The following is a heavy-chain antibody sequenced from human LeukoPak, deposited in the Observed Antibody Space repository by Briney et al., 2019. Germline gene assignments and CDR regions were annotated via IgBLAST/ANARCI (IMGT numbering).Heavy chain of an antibody. CDR3: ARYCSSTRCQGPVFDN. D-gene: IGHD2-2*01. CDR2: IHPSGGNT. J-gene: IGHJ4*02. CDR1: GYTFTSNY. Sequence: GASVKVSCKASGYTFTSNYMHWVRQAPGQGLEWMGIIHPSGGNTNYAQKFQGRVAMTRDTSTSTVYMELSSLRSEDTAIYYCARYCSSTRCQGPVFDNWGQGTLVTVSS. V-gene: IGHV1-46*01.